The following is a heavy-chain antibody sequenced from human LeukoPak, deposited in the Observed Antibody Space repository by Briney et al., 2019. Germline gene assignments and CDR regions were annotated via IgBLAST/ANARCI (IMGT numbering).Heavy chain of an antibody. Sequence: PGGSLRLSCVASGFTFSSYAMHWVRQAPGKGLEWVAVISYDGSNKYYADSVKGRFTISRDNSKNTLYLQMNSLRADDTAVYYCARDAGSGSYFDYWGQGTLVTVSS. CDR1: GFTFSSYA. CDR2: ISYDGSNK. V-gene: IGHV3-30*04. J-gene: IGHJ4*02. CDR3: ARDAGSGSYFDY. D-gene: IGHD3-10*01.